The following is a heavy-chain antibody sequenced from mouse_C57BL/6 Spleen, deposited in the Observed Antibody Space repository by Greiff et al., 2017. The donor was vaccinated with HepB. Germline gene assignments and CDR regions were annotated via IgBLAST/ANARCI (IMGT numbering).Heavy chain of an antibody. CDR2: ISDGGSYT. J-gene: IGHJ2*01. CDR3: VRDGGYYGYDSYYFVY. V-gene: IGHV5-4*01. D-gene: IGHD2-2*01. CDR1: GFTFSSYA. Sequence: EVQLQESGGGLVKPGGSLKLSCAASGFTFSSYAMSWVRQTPEKRLEWVATISDGGSYTYYPDNVKGRFTISRDNAKNNLYLQMSHLKSEDTAMYYCVRDGGYYGYDSYYFVYWGPGTTLTVSS.